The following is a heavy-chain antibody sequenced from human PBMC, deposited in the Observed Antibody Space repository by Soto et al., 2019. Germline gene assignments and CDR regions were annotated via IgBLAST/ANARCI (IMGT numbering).Heavy chain of an antibody. CDR2: IIPIFGTA. Sequence: QVQLVQSGAEVKKPGSSVKVSCKASGGTFSSYAISWVRQAPGQGLEWTGGIIPIFGTANYAQKFQGRVTITADKSTSTAYMELSSLRSEDTAVYYCARGGYSYGYGFYYFDYWGQGTLVTVSS. CDR1: GGTFSSYA. CDR3: ARGGYSYGYGFYYFDY. V-gene: IGHV1-69*06. J-gene: IGHJ4*02. D-gene: IGHD5-18*01.